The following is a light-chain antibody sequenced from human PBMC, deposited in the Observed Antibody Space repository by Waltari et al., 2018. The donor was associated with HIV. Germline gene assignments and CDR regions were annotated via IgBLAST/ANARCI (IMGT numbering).Light chain of an antibody. CDR1: RSNIGSNF. CDR2: KNN. CDR3: AAWDDNLVGHVV. J-gene: IGLJ2*01. Sequence: QSVLTQPPSASGTAGQRVTISCSGSRSNIGSNFVFWYQQFPGSAPKLLIYKNNQRFSGDPGRCSGSKSVTSASLAISGLRSEDEAAYYCAAWDDNLVGHVVFGGGTNLTV. V-gene: IGLV1-47*01.